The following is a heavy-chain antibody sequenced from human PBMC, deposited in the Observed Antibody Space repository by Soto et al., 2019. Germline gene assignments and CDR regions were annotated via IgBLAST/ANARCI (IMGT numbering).Heavy chain of an antibody. J-gene: IGHJ4*02. D-gene: IGHD3-10*01. V-gene: IGHV2-5*01. Sequence: SGPTLVNPTQTPTLTCTFSGFSLSTSGVGVGWIRQPPGKALEWLAVIYWNDDRRYSPSLKSRPIITKDTSKNQVVLTMTNMDPVDTATYYCALTYGGEFHYWGQGTLVTVSS. CDR3: ALTYGGEFHY. CDR2: IYWNDDR. CDR1: GFSLSTSGVG.